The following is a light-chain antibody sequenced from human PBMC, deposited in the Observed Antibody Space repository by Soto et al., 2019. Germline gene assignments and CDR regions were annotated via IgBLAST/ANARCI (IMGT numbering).Light chain of an antibody. V-gene: IGKV1-5*01. CDR3: HRYNSYSGS. J-gene: IGKJ1*01. Sequence: DIQMTQSTSTLSASVGDRVTITCRASQSISSWLAWYQQKPGKAPKLLIYDASSLESGVPSRFSGSGSGTEFTLTISSLQPDDFASYYCHRYNSYSGSFGQGTKVEIK. CDR1: QSISSW. CDR2: DAS.